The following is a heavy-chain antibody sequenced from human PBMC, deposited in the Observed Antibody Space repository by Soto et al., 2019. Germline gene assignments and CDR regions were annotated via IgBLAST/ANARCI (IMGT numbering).Heavy chain of an antibody. CDR2: IKQDGSEK. CDR3: ARAPATAMATFDY. CDR1: GFTFSSYW. J-gene: IGHJ4*02. D-gene: IGHD5-18*01. Sequence: EVQLVESGGGLVQPGGSLRLSCAASGFTFSSYWMSWVRQAPGKGLEWVANIKQDGSEKYYVDSVKGRFTISRDNAKNSLYLQMSSLRAEDTAVYYCARAPATAMATFDYWVQGTLVTVSS. V-gene: IGHV3-7*05.